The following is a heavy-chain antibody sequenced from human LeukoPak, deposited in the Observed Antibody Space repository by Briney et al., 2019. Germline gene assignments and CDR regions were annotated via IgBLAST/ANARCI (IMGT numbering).Heavy chain of an antibody. V-gene: IGHV5-51*01. CDR3: ARQGSYYYYYMDV. CDR2: IYPGDSDT. Sequence: GESLKISCKGSGYSFTTYWIGWVRQMPGKGLEWMGIIYPGDSDTRYSPSFQGQVTISADKSISTAYLQWSSLKASDTAMYYCARQGSYYYYYMDVWGKGTTVTVSS. D-gene: IGHD6-19*01. J-gene: IGHJ6*03. CDR1: GYSFTTYW.